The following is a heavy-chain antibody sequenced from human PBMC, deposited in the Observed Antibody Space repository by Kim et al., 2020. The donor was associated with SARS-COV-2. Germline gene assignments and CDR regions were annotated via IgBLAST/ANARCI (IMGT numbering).Heavy chain of an antibody. CDR2: IYSGGST. CDR3: ARVRNLDPPMNDYYDSSGYYAIDY. D-gene: IGHD3-22*01. J-gene: IGHJ4*02. V-gene: IGHV3-53*01. CDR1: GFTVSSNY. Sequence: GGSLRLSCAASGFTVSSNYMSWVRQAPGKGLEWVSVIYSGGSTYYADSVKGRFTISRDNSKNTLYLQMNSLRAEDTAVYYCARVRNLDPPMNDYYDSSGYYAIDYWGQGTLVTVSS.